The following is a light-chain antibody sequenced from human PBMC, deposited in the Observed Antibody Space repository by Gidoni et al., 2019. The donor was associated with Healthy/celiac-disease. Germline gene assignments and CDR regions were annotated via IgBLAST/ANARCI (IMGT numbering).Light chain of an antibody. J-gene: IGLJ1*01. CDR2: EVS. Sequence: QSALTQPASVSGSPGQSHTISCTGTSSDVGGYNYVSWYQQHPGKAPKLMIYEVSNRPSGVSNRFSGSKAGNTASLTISGLQAEDEADYYCSSYTSSSTLEGVFGTGTKVTVL. CDR3: SSYTSSSTLEGV. CDR1: SSDVGGYNY. V-gene: IGLV2-14*01.